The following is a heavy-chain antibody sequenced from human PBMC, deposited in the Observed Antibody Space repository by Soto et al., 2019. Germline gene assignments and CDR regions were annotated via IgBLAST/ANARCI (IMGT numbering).Heavy chain of an antibody. CDR2: INHSGST. J-gene: IGHJ4*02. CDR3: AGGWGRIFDY. V-gene: IGHV4-34*01. CDR1: GGSFSGYY. Sequence: QVQLQQWGAGLLKPSETLSLTCAVYGGSFSGYYWSWIRQPPGKGLEWIGEINHSGSTNYNPSLKSRVTISVGTSKNQFSLKLSSVTAADTDVYYCAGGWGRIFDYWGEGTLVTVSS. D-gene: IGHD7-27*01.